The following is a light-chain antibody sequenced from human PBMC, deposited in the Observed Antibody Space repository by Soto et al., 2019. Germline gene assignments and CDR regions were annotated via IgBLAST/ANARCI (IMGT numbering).Light chain of an antibody. CDR3: TSYTAFSTDIL. J-gene: IGLJ2*01. V-gene: IGLV2-14*01. CDR2: QVT. Sequence: QSALTQPASVSGSPGQSITISCTGTSSDVGNYNFVSWYQHHAGTAPKLIIYQVTNRPSGVSDRFSGSKSGDMASLTISGLQAEDEADYYCTSYTAFSTDILFGGGTQLTVL. CDR1: SSDVGNYNF.